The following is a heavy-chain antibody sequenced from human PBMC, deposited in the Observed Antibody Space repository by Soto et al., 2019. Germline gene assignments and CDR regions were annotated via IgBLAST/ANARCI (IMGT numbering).Heavy chain of an antibody. D-gene: IGHD2-21*02. CDR2: IYHSGST. Sequence: QVPLQESGPRLVRPSGTISLTCTVSSGSISTANWWSWVRQPPGRGLEWIGEIYHSGSTNYNLSHKSRVTLSVDKSKTQFPLRLSSVTAADTAKYYCARRGGGVVLTATTPFDYWGQGTLVTVSS. V-gene: IGHV4-4*02. J-gene: IGHJ4*02. CDR1: SGSISTANW. CDR3: ARRGGGVVLTATTPFDY.